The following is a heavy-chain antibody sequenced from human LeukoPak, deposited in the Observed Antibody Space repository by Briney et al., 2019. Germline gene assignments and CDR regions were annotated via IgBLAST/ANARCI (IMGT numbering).Heavy chain of an antibody. J-gene: IGHJ3*02. CDR1: GFNFSIYS. Sequence: GGSLRLSCAASGFNFSIYSMNWVRQAPGKGLEWVSYITRSSTTIYYADSVKGRFTISRDNAKNSLYLQMNSLRAEDTALYHCARECIPLFTMIVVVVRDRAFDIWGQGTMVTVSS. CDR2: ITRSSTTI. CDR3: ARECIPLFTMIVVVVRDRAFDI. D-gene: IGHD3-22*01. V-gene: IGHV3-48*01.